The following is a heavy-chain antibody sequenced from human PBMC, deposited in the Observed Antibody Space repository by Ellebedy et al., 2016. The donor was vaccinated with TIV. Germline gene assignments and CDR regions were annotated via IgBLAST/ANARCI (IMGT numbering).Heavy chain of an antibody. J-gene: IGHJ6*02. CDR2: ISYDESNK. CDR3: ARDPFRVPAAWFGMDF. Sequence: GESLKISCAASGFTFSSYAMHWVRQAPGKGLEWVAVISYDESNKYYADSVKGRFTISRDNSKNTLYLQMNSLRAEDTAVYYCARDPFRVPAAWFGMDFWGQGTTVTVSS. CDR1: GFTFSSYA. V-gene: IGHV3-30*01. D-gene: IGHD2-2*01.